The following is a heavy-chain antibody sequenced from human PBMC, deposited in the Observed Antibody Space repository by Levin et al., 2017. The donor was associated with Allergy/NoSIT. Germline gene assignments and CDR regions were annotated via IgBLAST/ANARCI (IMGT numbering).Heavy chain of an antibody. CDR1: GGSISSYY. J-gene: IGHJ6*02. D-gene: IGHD6-6*01. Sequence: SQTLSLTCRVSGGSISSYYWSWIRQPPGKGLEWNGYIYHSGSTNYNPSLKSRVTISVDTSKNQFSLKLSSVTAADTAVYYCARGDYSSSGCYSPYYGLDVWGQGTTITVSS. CDR2: IYHSGST. CDR3: ARGDYSSSGCYSPYYGLDV. V-gene: IGHV4-59*01.